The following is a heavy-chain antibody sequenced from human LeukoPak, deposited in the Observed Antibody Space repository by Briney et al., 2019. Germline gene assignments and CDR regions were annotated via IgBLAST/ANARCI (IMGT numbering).Heavy chain of an antibody. V-gene: IGHV4-39*07. CDR1: GGSISSSSYY. Sequence: PSETLSLTCTVSGGSISSSSYYWGWIRQPPGKGLEWIGSINYSGSTYYNPSLKSRVTISVDTSKNQFSLKLSSVTAADTAVYYCAREKGYSGYDLPRRWFDPWGQGTLVTVSS. D-gene: IGHD5-12*01. CDR3: AREKGYSGYDLPRRWFDP. J-gene: IGHJ5*02. CDR2: INYSGST.